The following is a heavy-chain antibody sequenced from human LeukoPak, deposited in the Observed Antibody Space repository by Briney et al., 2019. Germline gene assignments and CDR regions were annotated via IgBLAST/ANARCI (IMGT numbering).Heavy chain of an antibody. CDR3: ARVGVAATQGNDY. Sequence: PGGSLRLSCAASGFTFSSYSMNWVRQAPGKGLAWVSFISSSSSYIYYADSVKGRFTISRDNAKNSLYLQMNSLRAEDTAVYYCARVGVAATQGNDYWGQGTLVTVSS. CDR2: ISSSSSYI. J-gene: IGHJ4*02. CDR1: GFTFSSYS. V-gene: IGHV3-21*01. D-gene: IGHD2-15*01.